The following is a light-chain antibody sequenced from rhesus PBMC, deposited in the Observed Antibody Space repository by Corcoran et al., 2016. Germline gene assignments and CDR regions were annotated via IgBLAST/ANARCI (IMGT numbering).Light chain of an antibody. CDR3: QQYNSSPFT. CDR2: KAS. V-gene: IGKV1-22*01. CDR1: PSIISW. Sequence: DIQMTQSPSSLSASVGDTVTLPCRASPSIISWLAWYQQKPGKAPKLLVNKASSLHSGVPSRLSGRGAGTDVTLTISSLQSEDFATYYCQQYNSSPFTFGPGTKLDIK. J-gene: IGKJ3*01.